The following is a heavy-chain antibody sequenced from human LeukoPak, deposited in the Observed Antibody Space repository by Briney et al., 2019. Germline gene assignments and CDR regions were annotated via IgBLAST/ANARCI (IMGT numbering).Heavy chain of an antibody. V-gene: IGHV4-59*08. D-gene: IGHD7-27*01. Sequence: PSETLSLTCTVSGGSISSYYWSWIRQPPGKGLEWIGYIYYSGSTNYNPSLKSRVTISVDTSKSQFSLKLSSVTAADTAVYYCARHFWGLDYWGQGTLVTVSS. CDR2: IYYSGST. J-gene: IGHJ4*02. CDR1: GGSISSYY. CDR3: ARHFWGLDY.